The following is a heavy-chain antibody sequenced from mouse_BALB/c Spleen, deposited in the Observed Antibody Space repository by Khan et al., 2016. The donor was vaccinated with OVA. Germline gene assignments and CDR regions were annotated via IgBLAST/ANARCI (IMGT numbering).Heavy chain of an antibody. CDR3: ARTHER. J-gene: IGHJ2*01. CDR1: GYTFTSYT. V-gene: IGHV1-4*01. CDR2: INTSSGYT. Sequence: QMQLEESGAELARPGASVKMSCKASGYTFTSYTMHWVKQRPGQGLEWIGYINTSSGYTKYNQKFKDKATLTADKSSSTAYMQLSSLTSEDSAVYYCARTHERWGQGTTLTVSS.